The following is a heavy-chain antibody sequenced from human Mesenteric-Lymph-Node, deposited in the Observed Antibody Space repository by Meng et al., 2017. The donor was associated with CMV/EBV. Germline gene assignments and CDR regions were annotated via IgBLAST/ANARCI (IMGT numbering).Heavy chain of an antibody. D-gene: IGHD4-17*01. J-gene: IGHJ6*02. V-gene: IGHV1-2*02. CDR3: ARTPRGGDYVLVGGMDV. CDR2: INPNSGGT. Sequence: ASVKVSCKASGGTFSSYTISWVRQAPGQGLEWMGWINPNSGGTNYAQKFQGRVTMTRDTSISTAYMELSRLRSDDTAVYYCARTPRGGDYVLVGGMDVWGQGTTVTVSS. CDR1: GGTFSSYT.